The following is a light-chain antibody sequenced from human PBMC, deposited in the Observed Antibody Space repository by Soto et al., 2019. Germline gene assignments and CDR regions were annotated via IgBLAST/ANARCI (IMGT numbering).Light chain of an antibody. V-gene: IGLV1-36*01. CDR3: QSYDSGVTGSV. J-gene: IGLJ1*01. CDR2: YDD. CDR1: SSNIGNNA. Sequence: QSVLTQPPSVSEAPRQRVTISCSGSSSNIGNNAVNWYQQLPGQAPKIVIYYDDLLTSGVSDRFSGSKSGISASLAISDLQSDDEADYYCQSYDSGVTGSVFGTGTKVTVL.